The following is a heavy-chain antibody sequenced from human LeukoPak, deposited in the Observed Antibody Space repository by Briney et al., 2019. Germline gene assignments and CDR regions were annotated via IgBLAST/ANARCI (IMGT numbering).Heavy chain of an antibody. J-gene: IGHJ4*02. CDR3: ARGPSSSWYSPTPLFDY. CDR1: GASIYTSSSY. D-gene: IGHD6-13*01. CDR2: VYYTGST. V-gene: IGHV4-39*01. Sequence: SETLSLTCTVSGASIYTSSSYWGWIRQPPGKGLEWIASVYYTGSTYYSPSLKSRATISVDTSKNQFSLELNSVTAADTAVYYCARGPSSSWYSPTPLFDYWGQGTLVTVSS.